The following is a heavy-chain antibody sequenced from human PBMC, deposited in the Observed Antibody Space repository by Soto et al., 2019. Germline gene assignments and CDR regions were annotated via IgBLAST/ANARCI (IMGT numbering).Heavy chain of an antibody. Sequence: GGSLSLSCAASVLTFSIYAMTWVRQAPGKGLEWVSSISGSGDSTYYADSVKGRFTISRDNSKNTLYLQMNSLRAEDTAVYYCAKEGLVRGVINYIDYWGQGTLVTVSS. CDR1: VLTFSIYA. CDR3: AKEGLVRGVINYIDY. V-gene: IGHV3-23*01. D-gene: IGHD3-10*01. CDR2: ISGSGDST. J-gene: IGHJ4*02.